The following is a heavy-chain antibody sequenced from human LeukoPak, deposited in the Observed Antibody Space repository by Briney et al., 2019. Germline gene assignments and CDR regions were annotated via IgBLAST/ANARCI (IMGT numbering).Heavy chain of an antibody. J-gene: IGHJ5*02. Sequence: SETLSLTCTVSGGSTSSYYWNWIRQSPGKGLEWIGYISYSGSTYYNPSLKSRVTISIDTSKNQFSLKLSSVTAADTAVYYCARHFGDTPSNWFDPWGQGTLVTVSS. CDR2: ISYSGST. CDR1: GGSTSSYY. D-gene: IGHD3-10*01. CDR3: ARHFGDTPSNWFDP. V-gene: IGHV4-59*08.